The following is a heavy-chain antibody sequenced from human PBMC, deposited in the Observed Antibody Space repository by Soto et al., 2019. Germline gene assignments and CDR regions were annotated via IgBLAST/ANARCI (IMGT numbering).Heavy chain of an antibody. Sequence: GESLKISCKGSGYSFTSYWIGWVRQMPGKGLEWMGIIYPGDSDTRYSPSFQGQVTISADKSISTAYLQWSSLKASDTAMYYCARRAGDDYASLLHYYMDVWGKGTTVTVSS. CDR3: ARRAGDDYASLLHYYMDV. CDR1: GYSFTSYW. CDR2: IYPGDSDT. D-gene: IGHD4-17*01. J-gene: IGHJ6*03. V-gene: IGHV5-51*01.